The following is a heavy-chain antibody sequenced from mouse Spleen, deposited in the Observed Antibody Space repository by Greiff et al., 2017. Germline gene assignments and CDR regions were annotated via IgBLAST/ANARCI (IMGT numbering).Heavy chain of an antibody. CDR2: IYPRSGNT. V-gene: IGHV1-81*01. D-gene: IGHD4-1*01. J-gene: IGHJ4*01. Sequence: VKLQQSGAELARPGASVKLSCKASGYTFTSYGISWVKQRTGQGLEWIGEIYPRSGNTYYNEKFKGKATLTADKSSSTAYMELRSLTSEDSAVYFCARGRVGRDYAMDYWGQGTSVTVSS. CDR1: GYTFTSYG. CDR3: ARGRVGRDYAMDY.